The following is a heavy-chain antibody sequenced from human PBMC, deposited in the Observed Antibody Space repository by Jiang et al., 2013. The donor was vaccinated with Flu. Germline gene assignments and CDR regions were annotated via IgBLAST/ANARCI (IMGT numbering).Heavy chain of an antibody. J-gene: IGHJ4*02. CDR2: ISTNSGNT. D-gene: IGHD2-21*02. Sequence: GAEVKKPGASSEGLLQGFWLHLYQQWNLLGATGPGEGLEWMGWISTNSGNTYYVQTLQGRVTMTTDTSTSTAYMELRSLRSDDTAVYYCVRDSMTAPWNFDYWGQGTLGHRLL. CDR1: LHLYQQW. V-gene: IGHV1-18*01. CDR3: VRDSMTAPWNFDY.